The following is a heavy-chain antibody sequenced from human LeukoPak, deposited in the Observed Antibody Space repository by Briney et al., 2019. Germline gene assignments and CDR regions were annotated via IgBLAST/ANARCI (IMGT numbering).Heavy chain of an antibody. CDR1: GYTFTSYY. D-gene: IGHD5-12*01. Sequence: ASVTVSCKASGYTFTSYYMHWVRQAPGQGLEWMGIINPSGGSTSYAQKFQGRVTMTRDTSTSTVYMELSSLRSEDTAVYYCARDLRGYSYYYGMDVWGQGTTVTASS. V-gene: IGHV1-46*01. CDR3: ARDLRGYSYYYGMDV. CDR2: INPSGGST. J-gene: IGHJ6*02.